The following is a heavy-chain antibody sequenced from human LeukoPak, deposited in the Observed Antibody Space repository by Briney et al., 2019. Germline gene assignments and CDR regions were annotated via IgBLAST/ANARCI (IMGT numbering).Heavy chain of an antibody. J-gene: IGHJ4*02. CDR3: ARGYYDFWSGHTSPFDY. V-gene: IGHV1-2*02. CDR2: INPNSGGT. D-gene: IGHD3-3*01. CDR1: GYTFTVYY. Sequence: ASVKVSCKASGYTFTVYYMHWVRQAPGQGLEWMGWINPNSGGTNYAQKFQGRVTMTRDTSISTAYMELSRLRSDDTAVYYCARGYYDFWSGHTSPFDYWGQGTLVTVSS.